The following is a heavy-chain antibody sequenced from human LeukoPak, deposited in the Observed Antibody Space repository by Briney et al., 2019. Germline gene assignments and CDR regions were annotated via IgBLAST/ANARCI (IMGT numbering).Heavy chain of an antibody. J-gene: IGHJ5*02. Sequence: SETLSLTCAVYGGSFSGYYWSWIRQPLGKGLEWIGEINHSGSTNYNPSLKSRVTISVDTSKNQFSLKLSSVTAADTAVYYCARVAKEYCSSTSCYGFDPWGQGTLVTVSS. CDR2: INHSGST. V-gene: IGHV4-34*01. CDR3: ARVAKEYCSSTSCYGFDP. CDR1: GGSFSGYY. D-gene: IGHD2-2*01.